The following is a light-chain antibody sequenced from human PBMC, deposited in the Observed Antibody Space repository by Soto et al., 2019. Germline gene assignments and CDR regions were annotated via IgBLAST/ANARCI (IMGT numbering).Light chain of an antibody. J-gene: IGKJ5*01. CDR1: QSVRTY. CDR3: QQYGSSST. Sequence: QSVRTYLAWYQVKPGQAPRLLIYDASSRASGVQAMLSGSGSGTDFTLTISRLEPDDFAVYYCQQYGSSSTFGQGTRLEIK. V-gene: IGKV3-20*01. CDR2: DAS.